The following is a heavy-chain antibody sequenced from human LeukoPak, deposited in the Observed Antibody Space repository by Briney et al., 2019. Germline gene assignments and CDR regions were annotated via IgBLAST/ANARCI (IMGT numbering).Heavy chain of an antibody. D-gene: IGHD3-22*01. CDR2: MNPNSGGT. V-gene: IGHV1-2*02. CDR3: ARVASYDSSAYYGY. Sequence: GASVKVSCKASGYTLTGYYMHWVRQAPGQGLEWMGWMNPNSGGTKYAQKFQGRVTMTRDTSTNTVYMELSSLRSEDTAMYYCARVASYDSSAYYGYWGQGTLVTVSS. J-gene: IGHJ4*02. CDR1: GYTLTGYY.